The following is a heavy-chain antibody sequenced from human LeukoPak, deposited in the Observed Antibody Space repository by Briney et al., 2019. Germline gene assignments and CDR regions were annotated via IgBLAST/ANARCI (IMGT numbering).Heavy chain of an antibody. V-gene: IGHV6-1*01. Sequence: SQTLSLTCAISGDSVSSNSAAWNWIRQSPSRGLEWLGRTYYRSKWYNDYAVSVKSRTTINPDTSKNQFSLQLNSVTPEDTAVYYCARGSSSKHYYYYGMDVWGQGTTVTVSS. CDR3: ARGSSSKHYYYYGMDV. CDR1: GDSVSSNSAA. CDR2: TYYRSKWYN. D-gene: IGHD6-13*01. J-gene: IGHJ6*02.